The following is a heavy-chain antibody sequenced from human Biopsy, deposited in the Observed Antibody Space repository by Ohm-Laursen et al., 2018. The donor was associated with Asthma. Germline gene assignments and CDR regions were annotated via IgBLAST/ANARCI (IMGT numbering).Heavy chain of an antibody. D-gene: IGHD4-23*01. CDR1: GFTFTTYT. V-gene: IGHV3-21*01. Sequence: SLRLSCTASGFTFTTYTMNWVRQAPGKGLEWVSSISTSGYSTYYADSVKGRFTISRDNAKNSLYLQMNSLRAEDTAVYYCARESGQDSGGTGAFDRWGQGIMVAVSS. CDR2: ISTSGYST. CDR3: ARESGQDSGGTGAFDR. J-gene: IGHJ3*02.